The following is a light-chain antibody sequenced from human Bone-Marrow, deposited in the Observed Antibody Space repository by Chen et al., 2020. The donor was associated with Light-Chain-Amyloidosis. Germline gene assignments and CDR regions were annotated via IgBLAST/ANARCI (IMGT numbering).Light chain of an antibody. J-gene: IGLJ3*02. Sequence: SYVPTQPPSVSVAPGNTARSTRGGNNIGSKSVHWYQQRPGQAPVLVGYDDGYRPSGIPERLSGSNSGNTATLTISRVEAGEEADYYCQVWDSSSDHWVFGGGTKLTVL. CDR2: DDG. CDR1: NIGSKS. CDR3: QVWDSSSDHWV. V-gene: IGLV3-21*03.